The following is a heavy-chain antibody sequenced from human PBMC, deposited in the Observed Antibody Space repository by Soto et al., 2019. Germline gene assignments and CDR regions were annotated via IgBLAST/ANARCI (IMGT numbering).Heavy chain of an antibody. CDR2: ISAYNGNT. J-gene: IGHJ4*02. D-gene: IGHD3-3*01. CDR3: ARDSPYYDFWRGYLEGFDY. Sequence: GASVKVSCKASGYTFTSYGISWVRQAPGQGLEWMGWISAYNGNTNYAQKLQGRVTMTTGTSTSTAYMELRSLRSDDTAVYYCARDSPYYDFWRGYLEGFDYWGQGTLVTAPQ. CDR1: GYTFTSYG. V-gene: IGHV1-18*01.